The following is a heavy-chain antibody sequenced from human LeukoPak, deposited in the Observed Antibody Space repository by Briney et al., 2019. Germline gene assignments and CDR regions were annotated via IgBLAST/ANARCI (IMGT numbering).Heavy chain of an antibody. CDR1: GYTFTGYY. CDR2: INPNSGGT. J-gene: IGHJ4*02. Sequence: ASVKVSCKASGYTFTGYYMHWVRQAPGQGLEWMGWINPNSGGTNYAQKFQGKVTMTRDTSISTAYMEQSRLRSDDTAVYYCAREKRYGYSSSWYVYWGQGTLVTVSS. V-gene: IGHV1-2*02. CDR3: AREKRYGYSSSWYVY. D-gene: IGHD6-13*01.